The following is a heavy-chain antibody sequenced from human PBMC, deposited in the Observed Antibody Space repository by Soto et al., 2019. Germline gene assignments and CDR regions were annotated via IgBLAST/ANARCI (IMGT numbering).Heavy chain of an antibody. Sequence: EVQLVESGGGLVQPGRSLRLSCAASGFTIDDYGMYWVRQAPGKGLEWVSGISWRSASIGYADSVKGRITISRDNAKNALYLQMSSLRVEDTALYYCGKGARGESLYYFGYWGQGTLVTVSS. D-gene: IGHD3-10*01. CDR1: GFTIDDYG. CDR2: ISWRSASI. CDR3: GKGARGESLYYFGY. J-gene: IGHJ4*02. V-gene: IGHV3-9*01.